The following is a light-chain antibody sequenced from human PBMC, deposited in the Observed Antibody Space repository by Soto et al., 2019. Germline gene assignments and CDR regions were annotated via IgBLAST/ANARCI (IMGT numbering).Light chain of an antibody. CDR3: LQVYSFPRT. V-gene: IGKV1-12*01. CDR1: QGIGVR. CDR2: SAS. Sequence: DIQLTQSPSSLSASIGDRVTITFRASQGIGVRLAWFQQKPGKAPQYLIQSASTLASGVPSRFSGSGSGTDFILTINTLQPEDVATYYCLQVYSFPRTFGQGTKVDIK. J-gene: IGKJ1*01.